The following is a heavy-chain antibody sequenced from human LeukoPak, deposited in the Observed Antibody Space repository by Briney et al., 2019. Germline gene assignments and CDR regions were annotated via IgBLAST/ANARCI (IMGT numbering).Heavy chain of an antibody. CDR3: AKGPRYFDWSYFDY. CDR2: ISYDGSNK. CDR1: GFTFSSYG. D-gene: IGHD3-9*01. Sequence: PGRSLRLSCAASGFTFSSYGMHWVRQAPGKGLEWVAVISYDGSNKYYADSVKGRFTISRDNSKNTLYLQMHSLRAEDTAVYYCAKGPRYFDWSYFDYWGQGTLVTVSS. V-gene: IGHV3-30*18. J-gene: IGHJ4*02.